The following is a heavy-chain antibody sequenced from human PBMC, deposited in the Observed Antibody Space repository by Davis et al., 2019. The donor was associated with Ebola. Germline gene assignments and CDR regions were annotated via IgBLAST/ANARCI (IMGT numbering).Heavy chain of an antibody. CDR1: GYSFDTYV. V-gene: IGHV1-18*04. J-gene: IGHJ4*02. CDR2: ISGDNDRR. Sequence: ASVKVSCKASGYSFDTYVISWVRQAPGQGLEWMGWISGDNDRRNYGQKVEGRVTLTTDTSTSTAYMELRSLRSDDTAVYYCARDGAGMITFGGVHDYWGQGTLVTVSS. D-gene: IGHD3-16*01. CDR3: ARDGAGMITFGGVHDY.